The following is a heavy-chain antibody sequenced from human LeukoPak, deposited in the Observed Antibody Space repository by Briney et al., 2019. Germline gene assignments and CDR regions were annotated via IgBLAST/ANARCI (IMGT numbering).Heavy chain of an antibody. CDR1: GFTVSSNY. J-gene: IGHJ5*02. V-gene: IGHV3-53*01. CDR2: IYSGGST. D-gene: IGHD1-1*01. CDR3: ARGTTGRYNWFDP. Sequence: GSLRLSCAASGFTVSSNYMSWVRQAPGKGLEWVSVIYSGGSTYYADSVKGRFTISRDNSKNTLYLQMNSLRAEDTAVYYCARGTTGRYNWFDPWGQGTLVTVSS.